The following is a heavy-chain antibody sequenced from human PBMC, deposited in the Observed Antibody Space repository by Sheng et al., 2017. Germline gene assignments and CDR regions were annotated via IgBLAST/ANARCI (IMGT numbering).Heavy chain of an antibody. CDR2: VSRTGTST. V-gene: IGHV3-23*04. Sequence: EVQLVESGGGLVQPGGSLRLSCAASGFTFSSYAMSWVRQAPGKGLEWVSGVSRTGTSTYYADSVKDRFTISRDNSKNTVYLQMNSLRAEDTAVYYCANAPYDDDGDYGYFDSWGQGTLVTVSS. CDR1: GFTFSSYA. CDR3: ANAPYDDDGDYGYFDS. D-gene: IGHD4-17*01. J-gene: IGHJ4*02.